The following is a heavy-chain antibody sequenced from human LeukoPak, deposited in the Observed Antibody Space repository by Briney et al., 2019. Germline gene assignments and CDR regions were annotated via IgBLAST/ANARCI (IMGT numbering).Heavy chain of an antibody. J-gene: IGHJ4*02. CDR1: GYTFTGYY. D-gene: IGHD2-15*01. CDR3: ARMRGYCSGGSCYFDY. Sequence: ASVKVSCKASGYTFTGYYMHWVRQAPGQRLEWMGWINAGNGNTKYSQKFQGRVTITRDTSASTAYMELSSLRSEDTAVYYCARMRGYCSGGSCYFDYWGQGTLVTVSS. CDR2: INAGNGNT. V-gene: IGHV1-3*01.